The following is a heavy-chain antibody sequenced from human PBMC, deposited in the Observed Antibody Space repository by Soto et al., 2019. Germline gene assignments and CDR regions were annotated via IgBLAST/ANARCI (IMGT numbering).Heavy chain of an antibody. V-gene: IGHV3-11*01. D-gene: IGHD3-22*01. CDR1: GFTFSDYY. Sequence: GSLRLSCAASGFTFSDYYMSWIRQAPGKGLEWASNIGSSDNIIYYADSVKGRFTISRDNAKNSLYLQMNSLRAEDTAVYYCARDLGYYESSGYFDYWGQGTLVTVSS. CDR3: ARDLGYYESSGYFDY. CDR2: IGSSDNII. J-gene: IGHJ4*02.